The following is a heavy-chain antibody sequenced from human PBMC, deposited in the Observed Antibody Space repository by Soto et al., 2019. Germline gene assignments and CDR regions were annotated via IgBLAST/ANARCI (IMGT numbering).Heavy chain of an antibody. CDR1: GGSFGNSA. V-gene: IGHV1-69*13. CDR2: FIPVYRTL. D-gene: IGHD3-3*01. J-gene: IGHJ4*02. Sequence: SVKVSCKASGGSFGNSAINWVRQTPGQGLEWLGGFIPVYRTLNYAQKFQGRVTITADESTGTAYMTLSSLASDDTAVYYCATGVVWIGYFTVDSWGQGTRVTAPQ. CDR3: ATGVVWIGYFTVDS.